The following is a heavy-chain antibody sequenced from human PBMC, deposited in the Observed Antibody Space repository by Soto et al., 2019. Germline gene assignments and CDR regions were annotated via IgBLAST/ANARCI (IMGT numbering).Heavy chain of an antibody. V-gene: IGHV3-11*01. CDR3: ARLPPPSCSCGSCPPY. CDR1: GFIFSYYY. Sequence: GGSLRLSCVASGFIFSYYYMSWIRQTPGRGLEWASYISTNGRNIYYADSVKGRFTISRDNTKNSLYLQMNSLRAEDTAVYYCARLPPPSCSCGSCPPYWGQGTLVTVSS. CDR2: ISTNGRNI. D-gene: IGHD2-15*01. J-gene: IGHJ4*02.